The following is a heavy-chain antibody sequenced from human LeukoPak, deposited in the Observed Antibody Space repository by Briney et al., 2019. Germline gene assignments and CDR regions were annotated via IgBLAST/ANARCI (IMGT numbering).Heavy chain of an antibody. CDR1: GYTFTSYG. V-gene: IGHV1-18*01. CDR3: ARADGAVAGDFDY. Sequence: ASVKVSCKASGYTFTSYGISWVRQAPGQGLEWMGWISAYNGNTNYAQKLQGRVTMTTDTSTSTAHMELRSLRSDDTAVYYCARADGAVAGDFDYWGQGTLVTVSS. J-gene: IGHJ4*02. CDR2: ISAYNGNT. D-gene: IGHD6-19*01.